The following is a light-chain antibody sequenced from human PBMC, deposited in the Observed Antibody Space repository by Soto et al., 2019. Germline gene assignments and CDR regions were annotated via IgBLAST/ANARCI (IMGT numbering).Light chain of an antibody. CDR3: QHQRT. V-gene: IGKV1-5*03. CDR2: KAS. CDR1: QTISSW. Sequence: DIQMTQSPSTLSGSVGDRVTITCRASQTISSWLAWYQQKPGKAPKLLIYKASSLESGVPSRFSGSGSGTEFTLTISSLQPDDFATYYCQHQRTFGQGTKVDIK. J-gene: IGKJ1*01.